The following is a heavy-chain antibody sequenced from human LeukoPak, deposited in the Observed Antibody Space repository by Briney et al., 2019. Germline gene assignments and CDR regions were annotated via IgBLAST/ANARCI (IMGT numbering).Heavy chain of an antibody. CDR3: ARQEVPYDFWSGYYYYYGMDV. J-gene: IGHJ6*02. V-gene: IGHV4-39*01. CDR1: GGSVSSYY. CDR2: IYYSGST. D-gene: IGHD3-3*01. Sequence: SPSETLSLTCTVSGGSVSSYYWGWIRQPPGKGLEWIGSIYYSGSTYYNPSLKSRVTISVDTSKNQFSLKLSSVTAADTAVYYCARQEVPYDFWSGYYYYYGMDVWGQGTTVTVSS.